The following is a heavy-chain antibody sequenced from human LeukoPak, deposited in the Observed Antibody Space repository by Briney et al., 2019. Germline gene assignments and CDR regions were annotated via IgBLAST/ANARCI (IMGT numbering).Heavy chain of an antibody. D-gene: IGHD1-26*01. J-gene: IGHJ4*02. CDR3: ARGVVGATWVDY. V-gene: IGHV4-59*01. CDR2: IYYSGST. CDR1: GGSFSGYY. Sequence: SETLSPTCAVYGGSFSGYYWSWIRQPPGKGLEWIGYIYYSGSTNYNPSLKSRVTISVDTSKNQFSLKLSSVTAADTAVYYCARGVVGATWVDYWGQGTLVTVSS.